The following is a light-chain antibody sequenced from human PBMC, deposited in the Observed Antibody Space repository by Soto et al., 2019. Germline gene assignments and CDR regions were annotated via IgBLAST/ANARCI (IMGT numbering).Light chain of an antibody. CDR2: GAS. Sequence: EIVLTQSPGTLSLSPGERATLSCRASQSVSSSYLAWYQQKPGQAPRLLNYGASSRATGIPDRFSGSGSGTDFTLTISRLEPEDVAEYFCQQYGSSPVTFGQGTRLE. J-gene: IGKJ5*01. CDR3: QQYGSSPVT. CDR1: QSVSSSY. V-gene: IGKV3-20*01.